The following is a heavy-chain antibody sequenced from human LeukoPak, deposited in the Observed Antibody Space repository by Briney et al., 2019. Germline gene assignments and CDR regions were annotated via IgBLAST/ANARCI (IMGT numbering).Heavy chain of an antibody. J-gene: IGHJ6*02. CDR3: AKIAQYGMDV. Sequence: PGGSLRLSCAASGFTFSDYYMSWIRQAPGKGLEWVSYISSSSSYTNYADSVKGRFTISRDNAKNSLYLQMNSLRAEDTAVYYCAKIAQYGMDVWGQGTTVTVSS. V-gene: IGHV3-11*03. D-gene: IGHD2-21*01. CDR1: GFTFSDYY. CDR2: ISSSSSYT.